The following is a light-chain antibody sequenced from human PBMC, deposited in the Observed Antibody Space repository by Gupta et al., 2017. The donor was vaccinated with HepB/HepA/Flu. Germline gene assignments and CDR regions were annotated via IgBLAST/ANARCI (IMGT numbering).Light chain of an antibody. CDR1: SSNMGNDN. V-gene: IGLV1-47*02. Sequence: VLPQPPSASGAPGQRVTISCSGSSSNMGNDNAYWDQHLPGTAPKLLIYNDNQRPSGVPDRFSGSKSGNTASLAISGLRAEDEADYYCVGWDDSMSGEGFGAGTKLTVL. CDR2: NDN. J-gene: IGLJ1*01. CDR3: VGWDDSMSGEG.